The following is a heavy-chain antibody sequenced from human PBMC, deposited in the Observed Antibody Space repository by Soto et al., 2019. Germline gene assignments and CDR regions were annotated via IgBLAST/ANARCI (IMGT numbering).Heavy chain of an antibody. V-gene: IGHV3-23*01. D-gene: IGHD5-12*01. J-gene: IGHJ4*02. CDR1: EFTFRSYP. Sequence: GGSLRLSCTASEFTFRSYPMSWVRQAPGKGLEWVSAITGSGDITYYADSVKGRFTISRDNSKNTLYLQMNSLRAEDTAVYYCARRWLQFHFDYWGRGTLVTVSS. CDR2: ITGSGDIT. CDR3: ARRWLQFHFDY.